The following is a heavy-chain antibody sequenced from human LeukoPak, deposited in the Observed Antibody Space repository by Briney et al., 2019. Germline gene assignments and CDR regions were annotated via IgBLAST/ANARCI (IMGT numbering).Heavy chain of an antibody. CDR2: INHSGST. D-gene: IGHD5-12*01. J-gene: IGHJ4*02. CDR1: GGSFSGYY. V-gene: IGHV4-34*01. Sequence: SETLSLTCAVYGGSFSGYYWSWIRQPPGKGLEWIGEINHSGSTNYNPSLKSRVTISVDTSKNQFSLKLSSVTTADTAVYYCARGGWLQNRGQGTLVTVSS. CDR3: ARGGWLQN.